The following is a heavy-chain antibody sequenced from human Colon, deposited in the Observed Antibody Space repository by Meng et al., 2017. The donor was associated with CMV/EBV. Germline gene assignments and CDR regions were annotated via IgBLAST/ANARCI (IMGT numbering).Heavy chain of an antibody. D-gene: IGHD2-21*02. J-gene: IGHJ6*02. CDR1: GFSFNTYG. CDR3: AKSLDPVTPRDYFYGMDI. Sequence: GESLKFSCVASGFSFNTYGMHWVRQAPGKGLEWVAFIRFDGSHIFYGDSVKGRLTISRDNSKNTLFLEINSLRVEDTAVYYCAKSLDPVTPRDYFYGMDIWGPGTTVTVSS. V-gene: IGHV3-30*02. CDR2: IRFDGSHI.